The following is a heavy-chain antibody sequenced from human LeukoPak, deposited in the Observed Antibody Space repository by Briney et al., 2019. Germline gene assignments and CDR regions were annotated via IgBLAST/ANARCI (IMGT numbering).Heavy chain of an antibody. V-gene: IGHV4-59*01. CDR3: ARASAAGHSWGELLFNVGWFDP. Sequence: KPSETLSLTCTVSGGSISSYYWSWIRQPPGKGLEWIGYIYYSGSTNYNPSLKSRVTISVDTSKNQFSLKLSSVTAADTAVYYCARASAAGHSWGELLFNVGWFDPWGQGTLVTVSS. J-gene: IGHJ5*02. D-gene: IGHD1-26*01. CDR1: GGSISSYY. CDR2: IYYSGST.